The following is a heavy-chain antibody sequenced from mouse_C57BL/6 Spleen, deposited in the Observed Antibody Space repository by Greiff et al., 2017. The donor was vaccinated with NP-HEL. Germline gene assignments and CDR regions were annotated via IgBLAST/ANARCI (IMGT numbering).Heavy chain of an antibody. Sequence: VQLQQSGPVLVKPGASVKMSCKASGYTFTDYYMNWVKQSHGKSLEWIGVINPYNGGTSYNQKFKGKATLTVDKSSSTAYMELNSLTSEDSAVYYCARRPTGPYYSIAYWGQGPSVTVSS. V-gene: IGHV1-19*01. CDR1: GYTFTDYY. J-gene: IGHJ4*01. CDR2: INPYNGGT. D-gene: IGHD4-1*02. CDR3: ARRPTGPYYSIAY.